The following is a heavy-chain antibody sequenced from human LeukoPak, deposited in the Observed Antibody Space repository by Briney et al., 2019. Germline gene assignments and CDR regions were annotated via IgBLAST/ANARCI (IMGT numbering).Heavy chain of an antibody. V-gene: IGHV3-23*01. J-gene: IGHJ4*02. CDR3: ARGSGSYSDY. CDR1: GFTFSSYA. CDR2: ISGSGGST. D-gene: IGHD1-26*01. Sequence: PGGSLRLSCAASGFTFSSYAMSWVRQAPGKGLEWVSAISGSGGSTYYADSVKGRFTISRDNAKNSLYLQMNSLRAEDTAVYYCARGSGSYSDYWGQGTLVTVSS.